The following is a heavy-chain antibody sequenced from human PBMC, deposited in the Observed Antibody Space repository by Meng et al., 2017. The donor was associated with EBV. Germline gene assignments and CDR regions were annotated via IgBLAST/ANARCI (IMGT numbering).Heavy chain of an antibody. CDR3: ATAGDYEGYADY. Sequence: QRVECGGGIGQTGKSLRLSCEAAGITFSRSGMHWFRQAPGKGLEWVAVIWYDGNNKYYGDYAKSRFTNTRDNSKNTLYLQMNSLTADDTAVYYCATAGDYEGYADYWCQGTLVTVSS. CDR1: GITFSRSG. CDR2: IWYDGNNK. V-gene: IGHV3-33*03. D-gene: IGHD4-17*01. J-gene: IGHJ4*02.